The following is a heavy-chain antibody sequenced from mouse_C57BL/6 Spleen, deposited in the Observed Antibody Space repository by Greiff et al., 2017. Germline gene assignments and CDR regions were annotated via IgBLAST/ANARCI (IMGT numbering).Heavy chain of an antibody. CDR3: ARSGERGYYFDY. J-gene: IGHJ2*01. D-gene: IGHD2-13*01. Sequence: QVQLQQSGAELARPGASVKMSCKASGYTFTSYTMHWVKQRPGQGLEWIGYINPSSGYTKYNQKFKDKATLTADKSSSTAYMQLSSLTSEDSAVYYCARSGERGYYFDYWGQGTTLTVSS. CDR1: GYTFTSYT. CDR2: INPSSGYT. V-gene: IGHV1-4*01.